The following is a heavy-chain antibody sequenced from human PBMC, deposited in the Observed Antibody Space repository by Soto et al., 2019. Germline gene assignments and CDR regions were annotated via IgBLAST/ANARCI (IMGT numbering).Heavy chain of an antibody. CDR1: GFTFSSYS. J-gene: IGHJ4*02. V-gene: IGHV3-21*01. Sequence: GSLRLSCAACGFTFSSYSMNWVRQAPGKGLEWVSSISSSSSYIYYADSVKGRFTISRDNAKNSLYLQMNSLRAEDTAVYYCARVSYDSSGYFDYWGQGTLVTVSS. CDR2: ISSSSSYI. CDR3: ARVSYDSSGYFDY. D-gene: IGHD3-22*01.